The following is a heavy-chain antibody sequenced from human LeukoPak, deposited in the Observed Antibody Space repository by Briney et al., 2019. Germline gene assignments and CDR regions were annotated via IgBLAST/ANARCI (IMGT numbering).Heavy chain of an antibody. CDR1: GFTFGSYG. D-gene: IGHD3-22*01. V-gene: IGHV3-23*01. Sequence: PGGSLRLSCAASGFTFGSYGMSWVRQAPGKGLEWVSFITPNADRTSYADSVEGRFTISRDNPRNTLYMRMNSLRDEDTAVYYCAIMHGYYDGSGYWVQWGQGTLVTVSS. J-gene: IGHJ1*01. CDR2: ITPNADRT. CDR3: AIMHGYYDGSGYWVQ.